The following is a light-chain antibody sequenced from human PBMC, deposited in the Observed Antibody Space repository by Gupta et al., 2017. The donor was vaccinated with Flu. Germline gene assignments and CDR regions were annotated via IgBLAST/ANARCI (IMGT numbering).Light chain of an antibody. V-gene: IGKV1-5*03. Sequence: DIQMTQSPSTLSAYVGDRVTITCRASQILSSWLAWYQQKPGKAPNLLIYKASNLERGVPSRFRGSGSGTEFALTISSLQPDDFATYYCQQYDSYSLTFGGGTKVEI. CDR1: QILSSW. J-gene: IGKJ4*01. CDR2: KAS. CDR3: QQYDSYSLT.